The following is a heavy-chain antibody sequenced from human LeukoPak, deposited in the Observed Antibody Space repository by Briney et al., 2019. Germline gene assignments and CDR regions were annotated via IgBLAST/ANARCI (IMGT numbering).Heavy chain of an antibody. D-gene: IGHD7-27*01. J-gene: IGHJ4*02. CDR1: GGFISNSY. V-gene: IGHV4-59*13. Sequence: SETQSLTCSVSGGFISNSYWSWIRPPPALGRGRIMYNCSSWNTNYNPSLKSRLTISVDTSKNQFSLRLSSGTAADTAVYYFAMLIGAFDYWGQGTLVTVSS. CDR2: NCSSWNT. CDR3: AMLIGAFDY.